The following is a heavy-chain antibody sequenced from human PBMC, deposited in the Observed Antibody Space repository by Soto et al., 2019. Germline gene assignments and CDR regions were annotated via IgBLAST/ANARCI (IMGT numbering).Heavy chain of an antibody. J-gene: IGHJ6*02. CDR3: ARGDATKIVVTTYYGMDG. V-gene: IGHV1-69*12. CDR2: IITVFGTA. CDR1: GCTLSNYG. D-gene: IGHD4-17*01. Sequence: QVQLVQSGAEVKKPGSSVKVSCKASGCTLSNYGISWVRQAPGQGLEWMGGIITVFGTANYAQKFQGRVTITADESTTTVYMDVSSLRSDDTAVYYCARGDATKIVVTTYYGMDGWGQGTTVTVSS.